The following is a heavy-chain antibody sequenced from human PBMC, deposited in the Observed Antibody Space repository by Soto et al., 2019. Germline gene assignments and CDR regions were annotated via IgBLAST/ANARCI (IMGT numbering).Heavy chain of an antibody. Sequence: GGSLRLSCAASGFTFSSYSMNWVRQAPGKGLEWVSSISSSSSYIYYADSVKGRFTISRDNAKNSLYLQMNSLRAEDTAVYYCAREPTPLRRWYRAGWFDPWGQGTLVTVSS. CDR3: AREPTPLRRWYRAGWFDP. V-gene: IGHV3-21*01. CDR2: ISSSSSYI. CDR1: GFTFSSYS. J-gene: IGHJ5*02. D-gene: IGHD2-15*01.